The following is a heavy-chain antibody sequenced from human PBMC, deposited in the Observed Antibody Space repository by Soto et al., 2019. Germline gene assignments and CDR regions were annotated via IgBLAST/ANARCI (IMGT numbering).Heavy chain of an antibody. CDR2: IYPCDLDT. CDR1: GYTFCTYW. Sequence: GRSLKSSCPGAGYTFCTYWSAWVREMPGEVLGDMGIIYPCDLDTRYSPSVKGLVTISFDKSINSAYVHWCSLRSWDTGLYYCARGLTQKSHPKHFDLWGQGTLVTVSS. J-gene: IGHJ4*01. V-gene: IGHV5-51*01. CDR3: ARGLTQKSHPKHFDL.